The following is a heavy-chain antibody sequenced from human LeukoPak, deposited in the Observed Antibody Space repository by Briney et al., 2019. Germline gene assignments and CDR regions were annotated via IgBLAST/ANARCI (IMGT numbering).Heavy chain of an antibody. CDR3: AKDLSEDAFDI. J-gene: IGHJ3*02. V-gene: IGHV3-30*18. Sequence: GGSLRLSCAASGFTFSSYGMHWVRQAPGKGLEWVAVIPYDGSNKYYADSVKGRFTISRDNSKNTLYLQMNSLRAEDTAVYYCAKDLSEDAFDIWGQGTMVTVSS. CDR2: IPYDGSNK. CDR1: GFTFSSYG.